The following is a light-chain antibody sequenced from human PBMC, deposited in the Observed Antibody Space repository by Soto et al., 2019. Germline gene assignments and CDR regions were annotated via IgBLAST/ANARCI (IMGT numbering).Light chain of an antibody. CDR2: DVS. CDR1: SSDVGGYNY. Sequence: QSALTQPASVSGSPGQSITISCTGNSSDVGGYNYVSWYQQHPGKAPKLIIYDVSYRPSGVSNRFSGSKSGNTASLTISGLQAEDEADYYCSSYTGSSTYVVFGGGTQLTVL. V-gene: IGLV2-14*01. CDR3: SSYTGSSTYVV. J-gene: IGLJ2*01.